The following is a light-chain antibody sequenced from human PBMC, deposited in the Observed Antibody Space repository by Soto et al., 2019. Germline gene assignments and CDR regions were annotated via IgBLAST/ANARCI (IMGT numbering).Light chain of an antibody. V-gene: IGLV2-23*01. J-gene: IGLJ3*02. CDR3: CSYAGGNSWV. CDR1: SSDVGTYNL. CDR2: EDN. Sequence: HSALTQPASVSGSPGQSITISCTGSSSDVGTYNLVSWYQQHPGKAPKLIIYEDNKRPSGLSNRFSGSKSGNTASLTIAGLQAGDEADYYCCSYAGGNSWVFGGGTKLTVL.